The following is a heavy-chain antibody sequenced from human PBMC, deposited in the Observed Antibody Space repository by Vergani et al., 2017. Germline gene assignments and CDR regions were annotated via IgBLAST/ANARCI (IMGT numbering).Heavy chain of an antibody. D-gene: IGHD2-2*02. V-gene: IGHV1-69*08. J-gene: IGHJ4*02. CDR2: IIPILGIA. Sequence: QVQLVQSGAEVKKPGSSVKVSCKASVGTFSSFTISGVRQAPGQGLEWLGRIIPILGIANYAQKFQGRVTITADKSTSTAYMELSSLRSEDTAVYYGARDDIPSDYWGQGTLVTVSS. CDR3: ARDDIPSDY. CDR1: VGTFSSFT.